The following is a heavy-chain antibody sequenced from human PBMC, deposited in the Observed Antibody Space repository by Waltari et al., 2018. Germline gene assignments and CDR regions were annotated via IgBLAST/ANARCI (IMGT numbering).Heavy chain of an antibody. J-gene: IGHJ6*02. CDR2: IHDSGDT. CDR3: ARVHGSESPLSWGTDV. Sequence: QVQLQESGPGLMKPSETLSLSCTVSGASLPTYYWSWIRQPPGKGLEYIGYIHDSGDTNYSPSRRSRVSMSMDTSKNQFSRKVSSVTAADSAVYYCARVHGSESPLSWGTDVWGQGTAVTVSS. V-gene: IGHV4-59*01. CDR1: GASLPTYY.